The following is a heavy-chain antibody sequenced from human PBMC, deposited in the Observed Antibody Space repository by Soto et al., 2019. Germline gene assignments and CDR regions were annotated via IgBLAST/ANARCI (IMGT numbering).Heavy chain of an antibody. CDR2: ISWNSGSK. V-gene: IGHV3-9*01. CDR3: AKDTATRYYYGMGV. CDR1: GFTFDDYS. J-gene: IGHJ6*02. Sequence: SLRLSCEASGFTFDDYSMDWVRQAPGKGLEWVSSISWNSGSKGYADSVKGRFTISRDNAKNSLYLQMNSLRVEDTALYYCAKDTATRYYYGMGVWGQGTTVTASS. D-gene: IGHD1-1*01.